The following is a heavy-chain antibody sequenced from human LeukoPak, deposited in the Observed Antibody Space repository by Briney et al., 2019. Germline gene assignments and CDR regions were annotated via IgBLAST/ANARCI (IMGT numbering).Heavy chain of an antibody. CDR1: GFTFSSYA. V-gene: IGHV3-30*04. D-gene: IGHD2-15*01. Sequence: GGSLRLSCAASGFTFSSYAMHWVRQAPGKGLEWVAVISYDGSNKYYADSMKGRFTISRDNSKNTLYLQMNSLRAEDTAVYYCARDGRGYCSGGSCYSYYYYYMDVWGKGTTVTVSS. CDR3: ARDGRGYCSGGSCYSYYYYYMDV. CDR2: ISYDGSNK. J-gene: IGHJ6*03.